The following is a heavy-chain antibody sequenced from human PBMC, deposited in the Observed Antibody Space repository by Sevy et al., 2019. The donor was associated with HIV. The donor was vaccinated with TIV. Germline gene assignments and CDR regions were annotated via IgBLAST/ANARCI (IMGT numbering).Heavy chain of an antibody. CDR3: ARDGCRGSNYGPYYFGMDF. CDR1: GFTFSSYA. Sequence: GGSLRLSCAASGFTFSSYAMHWVRQAPGKGLEWVAVISYDGSNKYYADSVKDRFTISRDNSKNTLYLQMNSLRAEDTAVDYGARDGCRGSNYGPYYFGMDFWGQGTTVTVSS. V-gene: IGHV3-30-3*01. D-gene: IGHD4-4*01. CDR2: ISYDGSNK. J-gene: IGHJ6*02.